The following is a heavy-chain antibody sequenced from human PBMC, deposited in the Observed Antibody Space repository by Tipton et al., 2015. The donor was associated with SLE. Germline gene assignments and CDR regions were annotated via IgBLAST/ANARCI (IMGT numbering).Heavy chain of an antibody. D-gene: IGHD3-10*01. V-gene: IGHV4-59*11. J-gene: IGHJ2*01. CDR1: GGSISSHY. Sequence: TLSLTCTVSGGSISSHYWSWIRPPPGKGLEWIGHIYTSGSTNYNPSLKSRVTISVDTSKNQFSLKLSSVTAADTAVYYCAREEGRYFDLWGRGTLVTVSS. CDR3: AREEGRYFDL. CDR2: IYTSGST.